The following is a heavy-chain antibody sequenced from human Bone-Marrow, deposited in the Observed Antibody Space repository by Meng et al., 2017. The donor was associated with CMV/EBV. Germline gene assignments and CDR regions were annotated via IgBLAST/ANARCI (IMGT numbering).Heavy chain of an antibody. J-gene: IGHJ4*02. CDR2: INPHDDT. CDR3: ASISRSSCFDS. Sequence: VQTVPSGAGVKSLGASVNVSCKAAGYTVPDYHIHWVRQAPGQWLKWMGWINPHDDTNYAQNSQGKATMTGDMSLNTVYTELRRLKSDETAAHYSASISRSSCFDSWGLGTLVTVSS. D-gene: IGHD6-6*01. CDR1: GYTVPDYH. V-gene: IGHV1-2*02.